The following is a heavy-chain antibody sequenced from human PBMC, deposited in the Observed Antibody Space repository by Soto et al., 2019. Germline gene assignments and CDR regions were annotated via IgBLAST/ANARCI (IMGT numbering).Heavy chain of an antibody. CDR2: SRNKAKSYTT. J-gene: IGHJ6*03. V-gene: IGHV3-72*01. CDR1: GFTFSDHY. CDR3: TRLTPGNYYYYMDV. Sequence: GGSLRLSCAASGFTFSDHYMDWVRQAPGKGLEWVGRSRNKAKSYTTEYAASVKGRFTISRDDSKNSLYLQMNSLKTEDTAVYYCTRLTPGNYYYYMDVWGKGTTVTVSS. D-gene: IGHD3-10*01.